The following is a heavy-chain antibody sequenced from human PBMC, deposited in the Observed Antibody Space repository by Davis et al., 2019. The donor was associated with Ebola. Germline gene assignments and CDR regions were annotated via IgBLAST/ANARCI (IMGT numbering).Heavy chain of an antibody. J-gene: IGHJ4*02. CDR1: GYSFTSYW. CDR3: ARQEALYGSIDN. V-gene: IGHV5-10-1*01. D-gene: IGHD6-13*01. CDR2: IDPSDSYT. Sequence: KVSCKGSGYSFTSYWISWVRQMPGKGLEWMGRIDPSDSYTNYSPSFQGHVTISADKSISTAYLQWSSLKASDTAMYYCARQEALYGSIDNWGQGTLVTVSS.